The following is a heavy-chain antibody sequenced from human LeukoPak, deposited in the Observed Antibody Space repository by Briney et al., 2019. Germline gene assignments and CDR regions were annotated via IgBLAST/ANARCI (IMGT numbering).Heavy chain of an antibody. CDR3: TTEPVGATDY. CDR1: GFTFSNAW. V-gene: IGHV3-15*01. J-gene: IGHJ4*02. Sequence: GGSLRLSCAASGFTFSNAWMSWVRQAPXXGXEWVGRIKSKTDGGTTDYAAPVKGRFTISRDDSKNTLYLQMNSLKTEDTAVYYCTTEPVGATDYWGQGTLVTVSS. D-gene: IGHD1-26*01. CDR2: IKSKTDGGTT.